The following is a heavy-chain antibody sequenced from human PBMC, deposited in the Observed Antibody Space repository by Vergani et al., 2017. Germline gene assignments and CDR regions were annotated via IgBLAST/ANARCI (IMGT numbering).Heavy chain of an antibody. CDR1: GFTFSNYA. Sequence: EVQLLESGGGLVQPGGSLRLSCAASGFTFSNYAMSWVRQAPGKGLEWVSTINRGGSTDYADSVKGRFTISTDKSKNTLYMQMNSLRAEDTAVYYCAKGHRGGYYDSSGYFDYWGQGTLVTVSS. CDR2: INRGGST. J-gene: IGHJ4*02. CDR3: AKGHRGGYYDSSGYFDY. D-gene: IGHD3-22*01. V-gene: IGHV3-23*01.